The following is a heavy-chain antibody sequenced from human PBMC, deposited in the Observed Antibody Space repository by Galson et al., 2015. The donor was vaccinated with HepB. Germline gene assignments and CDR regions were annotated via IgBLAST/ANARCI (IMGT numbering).Heavy chain of an antibody. CDR2: ISWNSGSI. CDR1: GFTFDDYA. Sequence: SLRLSCAASGFTFDDYAMHWVRQAPGKGLEWVSGISWNSGSIGYADSVKGRFTISRDNAKNSLYLQMNSLRAGDTALYYCAKDFRRYCSGGSCYDAFDIWGQGTMVTVSS. D-gene: IGHD2-15*01. V-gene: IGHV3-9*01. CDR3: AKDFRRYCSGGSCYDAFDI. J-gene: IGHJ3*02.